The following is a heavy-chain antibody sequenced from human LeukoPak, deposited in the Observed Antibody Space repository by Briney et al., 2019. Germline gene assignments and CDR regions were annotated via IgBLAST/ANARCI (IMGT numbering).Heavy chain of an antibody. Sequence: KPGGSLRLSCAASGFTFSSFGMNWVRQAPGKGLEWVSYISISSSTIYYADSVKGRFTISRDNAHNLLYLQMDSLRVEDTAVYHCARRASTERGHSYGLDYWGQGTLVTVSS. D-gene: IGHD5-18*01. CDR3: ARRASTERGHSYGLDY. CDR1: GFTFSSFG. J-gene: IGHJ4*02. V-gene: IGHV3-48*04. CDR2: ISISSSTI.